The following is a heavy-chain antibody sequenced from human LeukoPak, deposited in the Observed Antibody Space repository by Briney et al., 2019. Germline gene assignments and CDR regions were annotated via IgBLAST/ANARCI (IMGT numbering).Heavy chain of an antibody. D-gene: IGHD3-10*01. Sequence: SETLSLTCTVSGGSISSYCWSWIRQPPGKGLEWIGYIYYSGSTNYNPSLKSLVTISVDTSKNQFSLKLRSVTAADTAMYYCARVPVRGVAHYYYYMDVWGKGTTVTVSS. CDR1: GGSISSYC. J-gene: IGHJ6*03. CDR3: ARVPVRGVAHYYYYMDV. CDR2: IYYSGST. V-gene: IGHV4-59*01.